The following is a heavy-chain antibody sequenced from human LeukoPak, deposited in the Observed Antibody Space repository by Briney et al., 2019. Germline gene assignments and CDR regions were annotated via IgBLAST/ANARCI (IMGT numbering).Heavy chain of an antibody. V-gene: IGHV5-51*01. CDR1: GYSFNSYW. CDR3: AKFAEPAAPDY. CDR2: IYPGDSDT. J-gene: IGHJ4*02. Sequence: GESLKISCQGSGYSFNSYWIGWVRQMPGKGLEWMGIIYPGDSDTRYSPSFQGQVTISADKSISTAYLQWSSLKASDTAMYYCAKFAEPAAPDYWGQGTLVTVSS. D-gene: IGHD2-2*01.